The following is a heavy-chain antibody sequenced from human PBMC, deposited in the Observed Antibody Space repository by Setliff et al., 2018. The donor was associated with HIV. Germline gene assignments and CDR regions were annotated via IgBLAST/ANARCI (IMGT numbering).Heavy chain of an antibody. Sequence: SETLSLTCTVSGDSIISSRNFWGWIRQPPGKGLVWIGNIHSSGSAYYNPSLKSRVFISVDLSINQFSLKLNSVTAADTAVYYCARRGRDGVFIMFATGFDPWGQGALVTVSS. V-gene: IGHV4-39*01. CDR3: ARRGRDGVFIMFATGFDP. J-gene: IGHJ5*02. D-gene: IGHD2-8*01. CDR2: IHSSGSA. CDR1: GDSIISSRNF.